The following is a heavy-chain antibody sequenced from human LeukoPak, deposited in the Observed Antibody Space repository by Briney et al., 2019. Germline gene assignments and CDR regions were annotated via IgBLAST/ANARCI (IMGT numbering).Heavy chain of an antibody. V-gene: IGHV4-4*07. D-gene: IGHD1-26*01. J-gene: IGHJ4*02. CDR3: ARYSGTYYPFDY. CDR1: GASISNYY. CDR2: IYISGNT. Sequence: SETLSLTCSVSGASISNYYWAWIRQPAGKGLEWIGRIYISGNTYYNPSLKSRVTVSVDTSKNQFYLKLNSVTAADTAVYYCARYSGTYYPFDYWGQGTLVTVSS.